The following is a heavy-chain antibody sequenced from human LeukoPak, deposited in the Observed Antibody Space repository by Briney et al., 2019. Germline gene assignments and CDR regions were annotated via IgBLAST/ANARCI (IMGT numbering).Heavy chain of an antibody. V-gene: IGHV4-30-2*01. CDR3: ARTLDFWSGYPGY. D-gene: IGHD3-3*01. J-gene: IGHJ4*02. CDR2: IYHSGST. Sequence: SVTLSLTCTVSGGSICSGGYYWSWIRLPPGERLGWIGYIYHSGSTYYNPSLKSRVTISVDRSKNQFSLKLSSVTAADTAVYYCARTLDFWSGYPGYWGQGTLVTVSS. CDR1: GGSICSGGYY.